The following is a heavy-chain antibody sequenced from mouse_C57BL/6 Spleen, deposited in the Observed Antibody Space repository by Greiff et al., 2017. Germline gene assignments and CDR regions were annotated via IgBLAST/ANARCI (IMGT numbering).Heavy chain of an antibody. V-gene: IGHV1-64*01. CDR3: GRERELGGDGGGFGY. J-gene: IGHJ3*01. D-gene: IGHD4-1*01. CDR2: IHPNTGST. Sequence: QVQLQQPGAELVKPGASVTLSCKASGYTFTNYWMHWVKQRPGQGLEWIGIIHPNTGSTNYNEKFKSKAILTVDKSSSTAYMQLSSLTSEDSAVYDCGRERELGGDGGGFGYWGKGTLVTVAA. CDR1: GYTFTNYW.